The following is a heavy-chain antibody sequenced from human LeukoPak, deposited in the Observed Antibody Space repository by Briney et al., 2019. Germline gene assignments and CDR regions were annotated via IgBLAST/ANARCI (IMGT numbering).Heavy chain of an antibody. V-gene: IGHV4-34*01. CDR2: INHSGST. CDR1: GGCFSGYY. J-gene: IGHJ4*02. Sequence: SETLSLTCAVYGGCFSGYYWSWIRQPPGKGLEWIGEINHSGSTNYNPSLKSRVTISVDTSKNQFSLKLSSVTAADTAVYYCARIKTYYYDSSGGDDFDYWGQGTLVTVSS. CDR3: ARIKTYYYDSSGGDDFDY. D-gene: IGHD3-22*01.